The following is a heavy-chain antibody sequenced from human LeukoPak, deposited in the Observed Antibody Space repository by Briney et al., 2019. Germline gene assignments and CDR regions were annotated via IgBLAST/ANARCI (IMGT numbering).Heavy chain of an antibody. CDR3: ARDLVVVGSSFSYGMDV. D-gene: IGHD2-15*01. CDR2: INQDGSDK. Sequence: GGSLRLSCAASGFSISAYWMSWVRQAPGKGLEWVASINQDGSDKYSVDSVKGRFTISRDNAKNSLYLEMNSLRADDTAVYYCARDLVVVGSSFSYGMDVWGQGTTVTVSS. V-gene: IGHV3-7*01. J-gene: IGHJ6*02. CDR1: GFSISAYW.